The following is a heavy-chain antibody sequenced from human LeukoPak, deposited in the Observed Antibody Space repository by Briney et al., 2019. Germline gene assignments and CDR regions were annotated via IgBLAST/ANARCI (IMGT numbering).Heavy chain of an antibody. CDR3: ASGYGSGSGT. V-gene: IGHV3-23*01. CDR2: INIRGANT. D-gene: IGHD3-10*01. J-gene: IGHJ5*02. CDR1: GFTFSSYA. Sequence: PGGSLRLSCAASGFTFSSYAMSWVRQAPGKGLEWVSSINIRGANTNYADSVKGRFTISRDDSKNTLYLQMSSLRAEDTAVYFCASGYGSGSGTWGQGTLVTVSS.